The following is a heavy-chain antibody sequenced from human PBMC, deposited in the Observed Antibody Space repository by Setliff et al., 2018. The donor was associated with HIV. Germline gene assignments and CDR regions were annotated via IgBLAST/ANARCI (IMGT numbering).Heavy chain of an antibody. V-gene: IGHV3-33*08. D-gene: IGHD3-3*01. J-gene: IGHJ6*03. CDR1: GFTFSTYW. Sequence: PGGSLRLSCAASGFTFSTYWMSWFRQAPGKGLEWVAVIWYDGSNKYYVDSVKGRFTISRDNSKNTLYLQMGSLRAEDMAVYYCARGAIFGVVTTYYYYYMDVWGKGTTVTVSS. CDR2: IWYDGSNK. CDR3: ARGAIFGVVTTYYYYYMDV.